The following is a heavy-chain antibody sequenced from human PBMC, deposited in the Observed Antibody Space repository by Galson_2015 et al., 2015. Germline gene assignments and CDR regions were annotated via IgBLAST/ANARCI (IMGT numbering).Heavy chain of an antibody. V-gene: IGHV3-21*01. CDR2: ISCGSSDI. Sequence: SLRLSCAASGFTFRYYVMHWVRQAPGKGLEWVSSISCGSSDIYYADSVKGRFTISRDNSESSLYLQMNSLRAEDTAVYYCARDQPWGYCTSTSCYGPQYYFDSWGQGTLVTVSS. CDR3: ARDQPWGYCTSTSCYGPQYYFDS. D-gene: IGHD2-2*01. J-gene: IGHJ4*02. CDR1: GFTFRYYV.